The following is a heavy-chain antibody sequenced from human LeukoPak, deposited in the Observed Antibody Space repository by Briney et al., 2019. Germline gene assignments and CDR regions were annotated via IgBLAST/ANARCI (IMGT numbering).Heavy chain of an antibody. J-gene: IGHJ4*02. V-gene: IGHV4-38-2*02. CDR3: ARGVDY. CDR2: IFHTGST. CDR1: GYSISSGYS. Sequence: PSETLSLTCTVSGYSISSGYSWSWIRQPPGKGLEWIGNIFHTGSTYYNPSLNSRVTISVDTSKNQFSLKLSSVTAADTAVYYCARGVDYWGQGTLVTVSS.